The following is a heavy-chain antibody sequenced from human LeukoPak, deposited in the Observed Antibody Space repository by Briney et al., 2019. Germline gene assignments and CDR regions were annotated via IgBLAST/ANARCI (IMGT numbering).Heavy chain of an antibody. CDR1: GYTFTSYG. V-gene: IGHV1-8*02. D-gene: IGHD1-26*01. CDR3: ARRSTFRGSYYFGY. Sequence: GASVKVSCKASGYTFTSYGISWVRQAPGQGLEWMGWMNPNSGNTGYAQKFQGRVTMTRNTSISTAYMELSSLRSEDTAVYYCARRSTFRGSYYFGYWGQGTLVTVSS. J-gene: IGHJ4*02. CDR2: MNPNSGNT.